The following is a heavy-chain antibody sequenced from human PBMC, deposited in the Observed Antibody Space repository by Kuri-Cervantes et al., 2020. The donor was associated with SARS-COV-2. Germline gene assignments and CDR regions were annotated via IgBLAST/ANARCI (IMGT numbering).Heavy chain of an antibody. CDR1: GFTFGDYY. CDR2: ISSGSTTK. V-gene: IGHV3-11*04. J-gene: IGHJ4*02. CDR3: AREYTSSSPFES. D-gene: IGHD6-6*01. Sequence: GGSLRLSCAASGFTFGDYYMTWIRQAPGKGLEWVSFISSGSTTKYYADSVMGRFTISRDNAKNSLSLQMNSLRVEDMAVYYCAREYTSSSPFESWGQGTLVTVSS.